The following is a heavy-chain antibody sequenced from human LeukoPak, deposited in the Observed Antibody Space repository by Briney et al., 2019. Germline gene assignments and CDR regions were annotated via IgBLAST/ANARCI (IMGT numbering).Heavy chain of an antibody. V-gene: IGHV4-59*01. D-gene: IGHD3-3*01. CDR3: ARDRGVYDFWSGSSPSAFDI. CDR1: GGSISSYY. CDR2: IYYSGST. J-gene: IGHJ3*02. Sequence: SSETLSLTCTVSGGSISSYYWSWIRQPPGKGLEWIGYIYYSGSTNYNPSLKSRVTISVDTSKNQFSLKLSSVTAADTAVYYCARDRGVYDFWSGSSPSAFDIWGQGTTVTVSS.